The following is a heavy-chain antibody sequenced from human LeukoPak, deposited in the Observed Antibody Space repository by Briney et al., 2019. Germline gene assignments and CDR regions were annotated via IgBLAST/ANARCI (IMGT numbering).Heavy chain of an antibody. V-gene: IGHV4-59*01. J-gene: IGHJ4*02. CDR1: GGSISSYY. CDR3: ARDAAAGFDY. Sequence: SETLSLTCTVSGGSISSYYWSWIRQPPGKGLEWIGYIYYSGSTNYNPSLKSRVTISVDTSKNQFSLRLSSVTAADTAVYYCARDAAAGFDYWGQGTLVTVSS. D-gene: IGHD6-13*01. CDR2: IYYSGST.